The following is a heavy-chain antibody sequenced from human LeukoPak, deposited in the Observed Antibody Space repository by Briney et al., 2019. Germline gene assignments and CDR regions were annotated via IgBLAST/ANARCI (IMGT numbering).Heavy chain of an antibody. CDR2: ISWNSGSN. J-gene: IGHJ3*02. D-gene: IGHD5-24*01. Sequence: GRSLRLSCAASGFTFDDYAMQWVRQLPESGLEWVSSISWNSGSNVYAGSVSGGLTISRDNAKNSIYMQMKSLRVEDTALYYWAKAKEQIEMATTPGAFDIWGQGTMVTVSS. CDR3: AKAKEQIEMATTPGAFDI. CDR1: GFTFDDYA. V-gene: IGHV3-9*01.